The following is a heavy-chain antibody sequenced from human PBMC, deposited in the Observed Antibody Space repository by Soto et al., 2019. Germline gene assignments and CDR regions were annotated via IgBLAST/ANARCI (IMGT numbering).Heavy chain of an antibody. CDR2: INHSGST. CDR3: ARYHHAIVNHRITMIVVPAFDI. D-gene: IGHD3-22*01. Sequence: SETLSLTCAVYGGSFSGYYWSWIRQPPGKGLEWIGEINHSGSTNYNPSLKSRVTISVDTSKNQFSLKLSSVTAADTAVYYCARYHHAIVNHRITMIVVPAFDIWGQGTMVTVSS. J-gene: IGHJ3*02. V-gene: IGHV4-34*01. CDR1: GGSFSGYY.